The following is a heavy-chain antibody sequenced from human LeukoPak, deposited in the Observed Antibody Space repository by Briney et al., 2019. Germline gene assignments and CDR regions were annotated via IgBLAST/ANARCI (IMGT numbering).Heavy chain of an antibody. CDR1: GGPFSGYY. V-gene: IGHV4-34*01. D-gene: IGHD3-3*02. J-gene: IGHJ4*02. CDR2: INHSGST. Sequence: SETLSLTCAVYGGPFSGYYWSWIRPPPGKGLEWIGEINHSGSTNYNPSLKSRVTISVDTSKNQFSLKLSSVTAADTAVYYCALGDYVDYWGQGTLVTVSS. CDR3: ALGDYVDY.